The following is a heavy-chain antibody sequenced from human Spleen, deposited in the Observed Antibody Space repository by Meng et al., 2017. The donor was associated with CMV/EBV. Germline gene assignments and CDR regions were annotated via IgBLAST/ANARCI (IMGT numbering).Heavy chain of an antibody. CDR1: GGTFSSYA. V-gene: IGHV1-2*02. CDR2: INPNSGGT. J-gene: IGHJ4*02. Sequence: ASVKVSCKASGGTFSSYAISWVRQAPGQGLEWMGWINPNSGGTNYAQKFQGRVTMTRDTSISTAYMELSRLRSDDTAVYYCARERPAPTNHFDYWGQGTLVTVSS. CDR3: ARERPAPTNHFDY.